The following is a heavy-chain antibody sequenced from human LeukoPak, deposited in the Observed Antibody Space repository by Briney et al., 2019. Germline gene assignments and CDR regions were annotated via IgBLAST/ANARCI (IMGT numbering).Heavy chain of an antibody. V-gene: IGHV3-15*01. CDR2: IKSKTDGGTT. CDR1: GFTFNNAW. CDR3: TTLYYDFWSGYYHDAFDI. Sequence: PGGSLRLSCAASGFTFNNAWMSWVRQAPGKGLEWVGRIKSKTDGGTTDYAAPVKRRFTISRDDSKNTLYLQMDSLKTEDTAVYFCTTLYYDFWSGYYHDAFDIWGQGTMVTVSS. J-gene: IGHJ3*02. D-gene: IGHD3-3*01.